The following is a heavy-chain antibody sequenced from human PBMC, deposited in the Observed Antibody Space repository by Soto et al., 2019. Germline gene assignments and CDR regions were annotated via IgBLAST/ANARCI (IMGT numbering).Heavy chain of an antibody. Sequence: EVQLLESGGGLVQPGGSLRLSCAASGFTFSSCAMTWVRQAPGKGLEWVSATSGSGGSTYYADSGKGRFTISRDNSKNTLYLQMNSLRAEDTAVYYCAKEQVDVVATSKDAFDVWGQGTMVAVSS. V-gene: IGHV3-23*01. CDR3: AKEQVDVVATSKDAFDV. J-gene: IGHJ3*01. D-gene: IGHD5-12*01. CDR2: TSGSGGST. CDR1: GFTFSSCA.